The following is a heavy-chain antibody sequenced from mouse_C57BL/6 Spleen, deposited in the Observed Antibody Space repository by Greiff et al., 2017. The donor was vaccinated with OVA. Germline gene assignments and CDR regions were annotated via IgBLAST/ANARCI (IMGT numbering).Heavy chain of an antibody. CDR3: ARSGSSYAMDY. D-gene: IGHD1-1*01. CDR2: IYPGDGDT. J-gene: IGHJ4*01. Sequence: LQESGAELVKPGASVKISCKASGYAFSSYCMNWVKQRPGKGLEWIGQIYPGDGDTNYNGKFKGKATLTADKSSSTAYMQLSSLTSEDSAVYFCARSGSSYAMDYWGQGTSVTVSS. CDR1: GYAFSSYC. V-gene: IGHV1-80*01.